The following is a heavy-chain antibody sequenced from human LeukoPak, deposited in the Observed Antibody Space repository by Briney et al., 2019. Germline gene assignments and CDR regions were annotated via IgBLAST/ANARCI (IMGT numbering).Heavy chain of an antibody. J-gene: IGHJ4*02. D-gene: IGHD4-17*01. CDR2: INSDGSST. Sequence: GGSLRLSCAASGFTFSSYWMSWVRQAPGEGLVWVSRINSDGSSTSYADSVKGRFTISRDNAKNSLYLQMNSLRAEDTAVYYCGTTVTTGRRYWGQGTLVTVSS. CDR3: GTTVTTGRRY. V-gene: IGHV3-74*01. CDR1: GFTFSSYW.